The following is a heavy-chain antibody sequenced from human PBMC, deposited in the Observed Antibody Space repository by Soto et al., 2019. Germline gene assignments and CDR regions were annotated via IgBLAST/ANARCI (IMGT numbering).Heavy chain of an antibody. D-gene: IGHD5-12*01. J-gene: IGHJ4*02. Sequence: PSETLSLTCAVYGGSFSGYYRSWIRQPPGKGLEWIGEINHSGSTNYNPSLKSRVTISVDTSKNQFSLKLSSVTAADTAVYYCARGRHGSDGYPFDYWGQGTLVTVSS. V-gene: IGHV4-34*01. CDR1: GGSFSGYY. CDR3: ARGRHGSDGYPFDY. CDR2: INHSGST.